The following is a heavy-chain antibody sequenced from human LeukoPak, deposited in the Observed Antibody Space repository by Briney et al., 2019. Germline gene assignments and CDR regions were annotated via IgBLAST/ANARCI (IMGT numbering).Heavy chain of an antibody. CDR3: ARVVRGEFDY. Sequence: SQTLSLTCAISGDSVSSNSAVWNWIRQSPSRGLEWLGRTYYGSKWYNNYAVSVKSRITINADTSKNQFSLQLNSVTPEDTAVYYCARVVRGEFDYWGQGTLVTVSS. V-gene: IGHV6-1*01. CDR2: TYYGSKWYN. J-gene: IGHJ4*02. CDR1: GDSVSSNSAV. D-gene: IGHD4/OR15-4a*01.